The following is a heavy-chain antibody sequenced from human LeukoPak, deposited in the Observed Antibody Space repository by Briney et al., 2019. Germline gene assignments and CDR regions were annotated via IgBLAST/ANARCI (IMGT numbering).Heavy chain of an antibody. CDR3: ARVRTVASAGPFDY. CDR1: GYSFTTYW. V-gene: IGHV5-51*01. J-gene: IGHJ4*02. CDR2: IYPGDSDT. D-gene: IGHD6-13*01. Sequence: GESLQISCKASGYSFTTYWIGWVRQMPGKGLELMGIIYPGDSDTRYSPSFQGQVTISADKSISTAYLQWSSLKASDTAMYYCARVRTVASAGPFDYWGQGTPVTVSS.